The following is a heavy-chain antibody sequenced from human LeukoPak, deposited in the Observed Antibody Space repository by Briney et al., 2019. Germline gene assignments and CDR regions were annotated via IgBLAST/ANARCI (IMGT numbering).Heavy chain of an antibody. CDR1: GGTFSSYA. Sequence: HRASVKVSCKASGGTFSSYAISWVRQAPGQGLEWMGGIIPIFGTANYAQKFQGRVTITADESTSTAYMELSSLRSEDTAVYYCAAEGYYDSSGYYYLDYWAQGTLVTVSS. V-gene: IGHV1-69*01. CDR2: IIPIFGTA. D-gene: IGHD3-22*01. CDR3: AAEGYYDSSGYYYLDY. J-gene: IGHJ4*02.